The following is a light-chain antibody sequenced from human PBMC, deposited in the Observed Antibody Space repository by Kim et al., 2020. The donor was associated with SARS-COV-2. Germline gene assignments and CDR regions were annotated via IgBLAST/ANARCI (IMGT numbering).Light chain of an antibody. CDR3: QQYDTSPIT. J-gene: IGKJ5*01. Sequence: EIVLTQSPGTLSLSPGERATLSCRASQSVSSSYLAWYQQKPGQAPRLLMYAAPSRATGIPDRFSGSGSGTDFTLTISRLEPEDFAVYYCQQYDTSPITFGQGTRLEIK. V-gene: IGKV3-20*01. CDR1: QSVSSSY. CDR2: AAP.